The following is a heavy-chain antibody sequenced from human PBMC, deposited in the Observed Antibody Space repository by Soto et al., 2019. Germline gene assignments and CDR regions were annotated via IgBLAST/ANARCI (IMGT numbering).Heavy chain of an antibody. Sequence: PSETLSLTCAVSGDSISSGYYWAWIRRPPGKGLEWIGSIYHSGTTYYNPSLKRRVTISVDTSRNQFSLKLSSVTAADSAVYYCARTDNVGYYTYFGQGTLVTVSS. CDR2: IYHSGTT. V-gene: IGHV4-38-2*01. CDR1: GDSISSGYY. D-gene: IGHD3-3*01. CDR3: ARTDNVGYYTY. J-gene: IGHJ4*02.